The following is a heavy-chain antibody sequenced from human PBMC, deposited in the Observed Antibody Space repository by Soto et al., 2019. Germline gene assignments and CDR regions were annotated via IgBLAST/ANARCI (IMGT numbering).Heavy chain of an antibody. V-gene: IGHV4-59*01. CDR3: ARFNWYFDL. Sequence: QVQLQESGPGLVKPSETLSLTCTVSGGSISSYYWSWIRQPPGKGLEWIGYIYYRGSTNYNPSPKSRVTISVATYKNQFSLKLSAVSAADTAMYYCARFNWYFDLWGRGTLVTVSS. CDR1: GGSISSYY. J-gene: IGHJ2*01. CDR2: IYYRGST.